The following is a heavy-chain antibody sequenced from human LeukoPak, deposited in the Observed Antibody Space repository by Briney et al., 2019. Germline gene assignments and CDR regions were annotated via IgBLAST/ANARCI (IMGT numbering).Heavy chain of an antibody. CDR3: ARDRFSSSWYYFDY. V-gene: IGHV4-59*01. CDR1: GGSISSYY. Sequence: SETLSLTCTVSGGSISSYYWSWIRQPPGKGLEWIGYIYYSGSTNYNPSLRSRVTISVDTSKNQFSLKLSSVTAADTAVYYCARDRFSSSWYYFDYWGQGTLVTVSS. J-gene: IGHJ4*02. CDR2: IYYSGST. D-gene: IGHD6-13*01.